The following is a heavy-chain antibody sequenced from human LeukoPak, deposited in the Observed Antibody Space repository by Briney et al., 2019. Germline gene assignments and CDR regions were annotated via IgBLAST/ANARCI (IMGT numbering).Heavy chain of an antibody. CDR3: AKDFSPYYDSSGSIVAFDI. J-gene: IGHJ3*02. Sequence: GRSLRLSCAASGFTFDDYAMHWVRQAPGKGLEWVSGISWNSGSIGYADSVKGRFTISRDNTKNSLYLQMNSLRAEDTALYYCAKDFSPYYDSSGSIVAFDIWGQGTMVTVSS. CDR2: ISWNSGSI. CDR1: GFTFDDYA. V-gene: IGHV3-9*01. D-gene: IGHD3-22*01.